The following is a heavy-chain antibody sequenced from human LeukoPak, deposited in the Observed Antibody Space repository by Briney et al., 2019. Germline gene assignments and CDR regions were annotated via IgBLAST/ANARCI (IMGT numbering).Heavy chain of an antibody. CDR2: IYHSGST. D-gene: IGHD3-22*01. CDR1: GYSISSGYY. CDR3: ARHPYYDSSGYDFYFDY. J-gene: IGHJ4*02. Sequence: SETLSLTCTVSGYSISSGYYWGWIRQPPGNGLEWIGSIYHSGSTYYNPSLKSRVTISVDTSKNQFSLKLSSVTAADTAVYYCARHPYYDSSGYDFYFDYWGQGTLVTVSS. V-gene: IGHV4-38-2*02.